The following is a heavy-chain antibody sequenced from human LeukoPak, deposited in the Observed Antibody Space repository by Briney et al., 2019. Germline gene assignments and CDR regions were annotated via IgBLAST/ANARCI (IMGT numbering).Heavy chain of an antibody. J-gene: IGHJ4*02. V-gene: IGHV3-30-3*01. CDR3: AREDYDSSGSFDY. CDR1: GFTFRSYA. CDR2: ISYDGSKK. Sequence: GRSLRLSCAASGFTFRSYAMHWVRQAPGKGLEWVAVISYDGSKKYYADSVKGRFSISRDDAKSTLYLQMSGLRAEDTAVYYCAREDYDSSGSFDYWGQGTLVTVSS. D-gene: IGHD3-22*01.